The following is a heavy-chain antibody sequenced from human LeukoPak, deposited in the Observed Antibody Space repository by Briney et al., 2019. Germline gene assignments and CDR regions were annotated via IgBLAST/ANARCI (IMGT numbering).Heavy chain of an antibody. CDR1: GGSISSSSYY. D-gene: IGHD3-16*01. CDR3: ARLGPRLGLNY. Sequence: PSETLSLTCTVSGGSISSSSYYWGWIRQPPGKGLEWIGSIYYSGSTYYNPSLKSRVTISVDTSKNQFSLKLSSVTAADTAVYYCARLGPRLGLNYWGQGTLVTVSS. V-gene: IGHV4-39*07. J-gene: IGHJ4*02. CDR2: IYYSGST.